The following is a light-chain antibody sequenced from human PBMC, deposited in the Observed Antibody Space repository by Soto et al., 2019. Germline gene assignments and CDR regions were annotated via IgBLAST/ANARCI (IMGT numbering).Light chain of an antibody. V-gene: IGKV4-1*01. CDR2: WAS. CDR3: QQDDSTPGGT. J-gene: IGKJ4*01. CDR1: QSVLYSSNNKNY. Sequence: DIVMTQSPDSLAVSLGERATINCKSSQSVLYSSNNKNYLAWYQQKPGQPPKLLIYWASTRESGVPDRFSGSGSGTDFTLTISSLQAEAVAVYYCQQDDSTPGGTFGGGTKVEIK.